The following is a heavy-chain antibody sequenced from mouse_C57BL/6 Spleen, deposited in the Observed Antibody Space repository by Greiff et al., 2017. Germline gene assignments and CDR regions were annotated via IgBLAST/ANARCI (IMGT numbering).Heavy chain of an antibody. V-gene: IGHV1-82*01. Sequence: VQLQQSGPELVKPGASVKISCKASGYAFSSSWMNWVKQRPGKGLEWIGRIYPGDGDTNYNGKFKGKATLTADKSSSTAYMQLSSLTSEDSSAYFCARWASLYAMCYWGQGASVTVSS. D-gene: IGHD6-1*01. CDR1: GYAFSSSW. J-gene: IGHJ4*01. CDR3: ARWASLYAMCY. CDR2: IYPGDGDT.